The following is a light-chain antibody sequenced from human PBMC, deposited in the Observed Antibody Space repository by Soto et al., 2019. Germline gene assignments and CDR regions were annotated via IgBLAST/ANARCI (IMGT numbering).Light chain of an antibody. CDR2: ATS. J-gene: IGKJ2*01. V-gene: IGKV1-39*01. CDR1: QSISSY. Sequence: DLQMTQSPSSLSASVGDRVTIACRASQSISSYLNWYHHRPGKAPKVLIYATSTLQSGVPSRFSGSGSGTNFTLTISSLQPEDFATYYCQQTYNTPYTFGQGTKLEIK. CDR3: QQTYNTPYT.